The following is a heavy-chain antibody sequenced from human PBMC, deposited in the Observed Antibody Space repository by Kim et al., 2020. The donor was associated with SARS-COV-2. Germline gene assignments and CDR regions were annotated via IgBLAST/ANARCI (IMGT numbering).Heavy chain of an antibody. CDR3: ARAAPGVWHQKFDY. CDR1: GGSFSGYY. J-gene: IGHJ4*02. Sequence: SETLSLTCAVYGGSFSGYYWSWIRQPPGKCLEWIGEINHSGSINYNPSLTSRVTISVYTSKNHVSLKLSSLTAADTAVYYCARAAPGVWHQKFDYLCQG. V-gene: IGHV4-34*01. CDR2: INHSGSI. D-gene: IGHD2-8*01.